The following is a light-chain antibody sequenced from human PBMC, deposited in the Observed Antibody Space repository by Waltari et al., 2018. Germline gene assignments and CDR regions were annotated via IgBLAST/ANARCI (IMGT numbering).Light chain of an antibody. J-gene: IGLJ2*01. CDR1: TSVAGGLQF. V-gene: IGLV2-23*01. Sequence: QSALTQPASVSASTVQSITISGRGTTSVAGGLQFLPWFQQHPGKVPKLMIYESSNRPSGVSNRFSGSKSDNRASLTIIGLQTEDEADYYCCSYVGGITPFLVFGGGTKVTVL. CDR3: CSYVGGITPFLV. CDR2: ESS.